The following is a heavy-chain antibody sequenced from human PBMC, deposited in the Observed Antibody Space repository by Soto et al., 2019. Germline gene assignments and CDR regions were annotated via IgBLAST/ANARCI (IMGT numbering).Heavy chain of an antibody. Sequence: WGTLSLTCSVSGGSISTYYCNWIRQPAGKGLEWIGRIDTSGSTNYNPSLKSRVTMSVDTSKNQFSLKLSSVTAADTAVYYCASVGHDLWSGPFDDWGQGPPVTVSS. CDR1: GGSISTYY. V-gene: IGHV4-4*07. CDR2: IDTSGST. D-gene: IGHD3-3*01. J-gene: IGHJ4*02. CDR3: ASVGHDLWSGPFDD.